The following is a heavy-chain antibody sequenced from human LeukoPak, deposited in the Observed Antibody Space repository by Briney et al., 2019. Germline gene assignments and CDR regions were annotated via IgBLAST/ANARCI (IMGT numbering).Heavy chain of an antibody. CDR1: GXSINNYY. CDR2: VYYSGST. V-gene: IGHV4-59*01. J-gene: IGHJ6*02. Sequence: SETLSLTCTVSGXSINNYYWSWIRQPPGKGLEWIVYVYYSGSTNYNPSLKSRVTISVDTSKNHVSLKLNSVTAADTAVYYCARDRITMVRGALRYYGMDVWGQGTTVTVSS. CDR3: ARDRITMVRGALRYYGMDV. D-gene: IGHD3-10*01.